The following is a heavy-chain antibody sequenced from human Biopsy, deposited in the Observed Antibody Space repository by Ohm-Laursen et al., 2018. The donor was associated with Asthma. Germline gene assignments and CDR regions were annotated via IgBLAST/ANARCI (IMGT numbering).Heavy chain of an antibody. CDR3: ARDMNRDGWYFDY. D-gene: IGHD5-24*01. CDR1: GFTFSTYA. V-gene: IGHV3-30-3*01. Sequence: SLRLSCSASGFTFSTYAMHWVRQAPGMGLEWVAVISYDGSNKYYADSVKGRFTISRDNSKNTLYLQMNSLRGDDTAVYYCARDMNRDGWYFDYWGQGTLVTVSS. CDR2: ISYDGSNK. J-gene: IGHJ4*02.